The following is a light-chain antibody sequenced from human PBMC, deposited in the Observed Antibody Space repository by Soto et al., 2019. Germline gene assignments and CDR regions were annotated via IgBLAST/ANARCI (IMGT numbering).Light chain of an antibody. Sequence: EIQMTQSPSSVSASVGDRVTITCRASQGISSWLAWYQQKPGKAPKLLMYAASSLQRGGPSRFSGSGSGTDFTLTIISLQPEDYATCYCPQANSTPLTLGGATKVEIK. CDR3: PQANSTPLT. CDR1: QGISSW. CDR2: AAS. J-gene: IGKJ4*01. V-gene: IGKV1D-12*01.